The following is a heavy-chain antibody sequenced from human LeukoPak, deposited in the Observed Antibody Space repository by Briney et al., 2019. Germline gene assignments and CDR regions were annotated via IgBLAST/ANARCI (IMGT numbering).Heavy chain of an antibody. D-gene: IGHD7-27*01. Sequence: PSETLSLTCTVYGGSISSGDYYWSWIRQPPGKGLEWIGYIYYSGSTYYNPSLKSRVTISVDTSKNQFSLKLSSVTAADTAVYYCARDGAALGIPNWFDPWGQGTLVTVSS. CDR3: ARDGAALGIPNWFDP. V-gene: IGHV4-30-4*08. CDR2: IYYSGST. CDR1: GGSISSGDYY. J-gene: IGHJ5*02.